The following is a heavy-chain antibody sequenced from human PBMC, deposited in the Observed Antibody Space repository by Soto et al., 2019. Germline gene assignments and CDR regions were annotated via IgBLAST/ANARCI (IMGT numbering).Heavy chain of an antibody. Sequence: SGKGSCKASGGTFSSYAISWVRQAPGQGLEWMGGIIPIFGTANYAQKFQCRVTITADKSTSTSYMELISLRSEDTAVYYCAPVSAALALDPWGQGTLVTVSS. CDR2: IIPIFGTA. CDR3: APVSAALALDP. J-gene: IGHJ5*02. CDR1: GGTFSSYA. V-gene: IGHV1-69*06. D-gene: IGHD6-13*01.